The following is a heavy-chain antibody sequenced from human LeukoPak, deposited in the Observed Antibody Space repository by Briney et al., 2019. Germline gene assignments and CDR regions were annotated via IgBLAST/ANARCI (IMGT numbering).Heavy chain of an antibody. Sequence: SETLSLTCAVYGGSFSGYYWSWIRQPPGKGLEWIGEINHSGSTNYNPSLKSRVTISVDTSKNQFSPKLSSVTAADTAVYYCARPRRVTKSFDYWGQGTLVTVSS. CDR1: GGSFSGYY. V-gene: IGHV4-34*01. J-gene: IGHJ4*02. CDR2: INHSGST. D-gene: IGHD5-18*01. CDR3: ARPRRVTKSFDY.